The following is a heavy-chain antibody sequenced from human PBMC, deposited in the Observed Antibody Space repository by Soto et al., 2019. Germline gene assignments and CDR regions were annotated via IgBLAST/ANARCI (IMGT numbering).Heavy chain of an antibody. CDR2: ISGSSGNA. Sequence: QVQLVQSGAEVKNPGASVKVSCKTSGYTFTKYGVGWVRQAPGQGLEWMGWISGSSGNANYAEKVQGRITLTTDTSTSTAYIELRSLRSDDTAVYYCAREIAGLRGEYDYWDQGTLVTVSS. CDR1: GYTFTKYG. V-gene: IGHV1-18*01. D-gene: IGHD3-10*01. CDR3: AREIAGLRGEYDY. J-gene: IGHJ4*02.